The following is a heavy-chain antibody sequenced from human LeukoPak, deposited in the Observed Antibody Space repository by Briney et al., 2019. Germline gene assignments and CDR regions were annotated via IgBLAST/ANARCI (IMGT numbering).Heavy chain of an antibody. D-gene: IGHD5-12*01. CDR3: ARVYSGYDYDHFDY. CDR1: GGSISSYY. Sequence: SETLSLTCTVSGGSISSYYWSWIRQPPGKGLEWIGYIYYSGSTNYNPSLKSRVTISVDMSKNQFSLKLSSVTAADTAVYYCARVYSGYDYDHFDYWGQGTLVTVSS. V-gene: IGHV4-59*01. CDR2: IYYSGST. J-gene: IGHJ4*02.